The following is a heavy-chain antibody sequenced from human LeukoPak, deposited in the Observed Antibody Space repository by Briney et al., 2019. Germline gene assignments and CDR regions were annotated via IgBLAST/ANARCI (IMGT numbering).Heavy chain of an antibody. J-gene: IGHJ4*02. CDR3: ARDAPGDNTLFDF. V-gene: IGHV6-1*01. D-gene: IGHD1-1*01. Sequence: SQTLSLTCAISGDSVSSNSAAWNWIRRSPSRGLEWLGRTYYRSKWYYDYAVSLKSRITINPDTSRNQFSLQLNSVTPEDTAVYYCARDAPGDNTLFDFWGQGTLVTVSS. CDR2: TYYRSKWYY. CDR1: GDSVSSNSAA.